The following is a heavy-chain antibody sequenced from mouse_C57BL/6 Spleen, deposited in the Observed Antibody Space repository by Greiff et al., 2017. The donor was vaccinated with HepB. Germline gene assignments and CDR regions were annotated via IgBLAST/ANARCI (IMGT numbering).Heavy chain of an antibody. CDR1: GYAFSSYW. Sequence: QVQLQQSGAELVKPGASVKISCKASGYAFSSYWMNWVKQRPGKGLEWIGQIYPGDGDTNYNGKFKGKATLTADKSSSTAYMQLSSLTSEDSAVYFCARGQLRLLSYFDYWGQGTTLTVSS. V-gene: IGHV1-80*01. CDR2: IYPGDGDT. J-gene: IGHJ2*01. D-gene: IGHD3-2*02. CDR3: ARGQLRLLSYFDY.